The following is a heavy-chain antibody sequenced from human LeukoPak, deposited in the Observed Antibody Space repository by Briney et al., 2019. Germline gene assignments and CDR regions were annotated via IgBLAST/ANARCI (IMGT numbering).Heavy chain of an antibody. V-gene: IGHV1-69*05. CDR3: ASTPCSGGSCHGNYYYYMDV. J-gene: IGHJ6*03. Sequence: SVNVSCKASGGTFSSYAISWVRQAPGQGLEWMGGIIPIFGTANYAKKFQGRVTITTDESTSTAYMELSSLRSEDTAVYYCASTPCSGGSCHGNYYYYMDVWGKGTTVTVSS. CDR1: GGTFSSYA. CDR2: IIPIFGTA. D-gene: IGHD2-15*01.